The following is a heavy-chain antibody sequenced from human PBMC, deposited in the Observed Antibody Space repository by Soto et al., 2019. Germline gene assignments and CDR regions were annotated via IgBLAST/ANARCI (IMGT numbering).Heavy chain of an antibody. D-gene: IGHD4-17*01. CDR1: GYSISSGYY. CDR2: IYHSGSS. CDR3: ARGSRTVLNWFDP. V-gene: IGHV4-38-2*01. J-gene: IGHJ5*02. Sequence: ASETLSLTCAVSGYSISSGYYWGWIRQPPGQGLEWIGSIYHSGSSYYNPSLKSRVTISVDTSKNQFSLKLSSVTAADTAVYYCARGSRTVLNWFDPWGQGTLVTVSS.